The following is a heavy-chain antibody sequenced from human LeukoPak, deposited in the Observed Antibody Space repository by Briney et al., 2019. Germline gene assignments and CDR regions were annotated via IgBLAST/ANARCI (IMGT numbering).Heavy chain of an antibody. CDR3: ARGSGSSWYSDYFDY. D-gene: IGHD6-13*01. V-gene: IGHV1-69*13. CDR1: GGTFSSYA. CDR2: IIPIFGTA. Sequence: ASVKVSCKASGGTFSSYAISWVRQAPGQGLEWIGGIIPIFGTANYAQKFQGRVTITADESTSTAYMELSSLRFEDTAVYYCARGSGSSWYSDYFDYWGQGTLVTVSS. J-gene: IGHJ4*02.